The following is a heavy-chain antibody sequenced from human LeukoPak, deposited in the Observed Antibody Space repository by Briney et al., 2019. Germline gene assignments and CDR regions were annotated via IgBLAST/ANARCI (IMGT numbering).Heavy chain of an antibody. Sequence: ASVKVSCKASGYTFTGYYMHWVRQAPGQGLEWMGRINPNSGGTNYAQKFQGRVTMTRDTSISTAYMKLSRLRSDDTAVYYCARPADISMIVVASRGVDYWGQGTLVTVSS. V-gene: IGHV1-2*06. CDR3: ARPADISMIVVASRGVDY. CDR2: INPNSGGT. D-gene: IGHD3-22*01. J-gene: IGHJ4*02. CDR1: GYTFTGYY.